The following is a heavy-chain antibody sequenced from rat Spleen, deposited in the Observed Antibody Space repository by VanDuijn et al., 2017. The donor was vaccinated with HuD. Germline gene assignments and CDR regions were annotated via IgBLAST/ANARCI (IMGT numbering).Heavy chain of an antibody. J-gene: IGHJ2*01. V-gene: IGHV5-29*01. CDR1: GFTFSDYY. CDR2: INYDDSAT. D-gene: IGHD1-11*01. CDR3: GRAATEGLDY. Sequence: EVQLVESDGDLVQPGRSLKLSCAASGFTFSDYYMAWVRQAPTKGLEWVATINYDDSATYYRDSVKGRFTISRDNAKSTLYLQMDSLRSEDTAIYYCGRAATEGLDYWGQGVMVTVSS.